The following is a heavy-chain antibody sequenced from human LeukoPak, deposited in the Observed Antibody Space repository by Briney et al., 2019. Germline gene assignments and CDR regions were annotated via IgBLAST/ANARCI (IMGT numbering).Heavy chain of an antibody. Sequence: GGSLRLSCAASGFTFSSYVMHWVRQAPGKGLEWVAFIRYDGTNRYYADSVKGRFTISRDNSKNTLYLQMNSLRAEDTAVYYCAQSTIVGATVDAFDMWDEGTKLTVSS. CDR1: GFTFSSYV. CDR2: IRYDGTNR. V-gene: IGHV3-30*02. D-gene: IGHD1-26*01. CDR3: AQSTIVGATVDAFDM. J-gene: IGHJ3*02.